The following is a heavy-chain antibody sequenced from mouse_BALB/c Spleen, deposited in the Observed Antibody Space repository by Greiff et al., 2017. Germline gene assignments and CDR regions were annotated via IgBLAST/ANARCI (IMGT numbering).Heavy chain of an antibody. CDR2: IYPGDGDT. Sequence: VQLQQSGAELVRPGSSVKISCKASGYAFSSYWMNWVKQRPGQGLEWIGQIYPGDGDTNYNGKFKGKATLTADKSSSTAYMQLSSLTSEDSAVYFCARAGSSYWYFDVWGAGTTVTVSS. D-gene: IGHD1-1*01. CDR1: GYAFSSYW. V-gene: IGHV1-80*01. CDR3: ARAGSSYWYFDV. J-gene: IGHJ1*01.